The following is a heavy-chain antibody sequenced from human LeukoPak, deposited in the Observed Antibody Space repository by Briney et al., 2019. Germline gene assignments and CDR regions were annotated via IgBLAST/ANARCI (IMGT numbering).Heavy chain of an antibody. CDR3: ARGDHDYGDYVLP. CDR2: IIPILGIA. J-gene: IGHJ4*02. V-gene: IGHV1-69*04. Sequence: GGSLRLSCAASGFTFSSYAISWVRQAPGQGLEWMGRIIPILGIANYAQKFQGRVTITADKSTSTAYMELSSLRSEDTAVYYCARGDHDYGDYVLPWGQGTLVTVSS. CDR1: GFTFSSYA. D-gene: IGHD4-17*01.